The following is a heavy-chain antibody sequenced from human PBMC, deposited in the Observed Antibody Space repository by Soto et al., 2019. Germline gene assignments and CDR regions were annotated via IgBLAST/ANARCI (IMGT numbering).Heavy chain of an antibody. D-gene: IGHD2-15*01. CDR2: MYYSGST. CDR1: GGSISSGDSY. J-gene: IGHJ6*03. V-gene: IGHV4-31*02. CDR3: ARHVSRYCSGGSCYSPSYYYYMDV. Sequence: SETLSLTCTVSGGSISSGDSYWSWIRQHPGKGLQWIAHMYYSGSTYTNPSLKSRVTISVDTSKNQFTLKLSSVTAADTAVYYCARHVSRYCSGGSCYSPSYYYYMDVWGKGTTVTVSS.